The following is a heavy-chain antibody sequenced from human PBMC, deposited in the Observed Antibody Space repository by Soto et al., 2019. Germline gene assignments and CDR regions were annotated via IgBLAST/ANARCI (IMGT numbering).Heavy chain of an antibody. Sequence: PSETLSLTCTVSGGSISSYYWSWIRQPAGKGLEYIGRIYASGTTNYNPSLKSRVTMSVDAFENQLSLTLSSVTVADTAVYYCVRGSLYNFDSSGTELWFDPWGQGALVTVSS. J-gene: IGHJ5*02. CDR1: GGSISSYY. D-gene: IGHD6-19*01. V-gene: IGHV4-4*07. CDR3: VRGSLYNFDSSGTELWFDP. CDR2: IYASGTT.